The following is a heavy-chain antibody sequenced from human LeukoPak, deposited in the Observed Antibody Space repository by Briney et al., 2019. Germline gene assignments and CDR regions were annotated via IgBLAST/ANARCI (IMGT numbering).Heavy chain of an antibody. CDR2: ISTYNGNT. CDR3: ARGPNWELLFAFDI. Sequence: ASVTVSCKASGYSFTTYGITWVRQAPGQGLEWMGWISTYNGNTNYAQKLQGRVTMTTDTSTSTAYMELRSLRSDDTAVYYCARGPNWELLFAFDIWGQGTMVTVSS. V-gene: IGHV1-18*01. CDR1: GYSFTTYG. D-gene: IGHD1-26*01. J-gene: IGHJ3*02.